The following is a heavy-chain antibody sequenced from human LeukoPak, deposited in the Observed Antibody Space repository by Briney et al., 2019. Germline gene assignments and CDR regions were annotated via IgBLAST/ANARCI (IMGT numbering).Heavy chain of an antibody. CDR1: GFTFSDYW. Sequence: PGRSLRLSCAASGFTFSDYWMNCIRQAPGKGLEWVARIMKDGNEKYYVEAIKGRFTISRDNAKNALYLQMNGLRAEDTGVYYCARGHLDPWGQGTLVTVSS. J-gene: IGHJ5*02. V-gene: IGHV3-7*01. CDR3: ARGHLDP. CDR2: IMKDGNEK.